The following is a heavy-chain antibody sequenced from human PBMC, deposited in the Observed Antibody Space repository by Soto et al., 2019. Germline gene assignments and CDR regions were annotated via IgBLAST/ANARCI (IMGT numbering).Heavy chain of an antibody. D-gene: IGHD5-12*01. CDR3: ARVKSGYDLSKFDY. V-gene: IGHV4-31*03. Sequence: PSETLSLTCTVSGGSISSGGYYWSWIRQHPGKGLEWIGYIYYSGSTYYNPSLKSRVTISVDTSKNQFSLKLSSVTAADTAVYYCARVKSGYDLSKFDYWGQGTLVTV. J-gene: IGHJ4*02. CDR1: GGSISSGGYY. CDR2: IYYSGST.